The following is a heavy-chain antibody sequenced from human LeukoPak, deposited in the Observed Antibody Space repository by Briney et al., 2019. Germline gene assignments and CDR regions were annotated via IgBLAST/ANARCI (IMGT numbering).Heavy chain of an antibody. J-gene: IGHJ4*02. CDR3: ARVPSYGDYTTGDY. Sequence: SETPSLTCTVSGGSISSGDYYRSWIRQPPGKGLEWIGYIYYSGSTYYNPSLKSRVTISVDTSKNQFSLKLSSVTAADTAVYYCARVPSYGDYTTGDYWGQGTLVTVSS. V-gene: IGHV4-30-4*01. D-gene: IGHD4-17*01. CDR1: GGSISSGDYY. CDR2: IYYSGST.